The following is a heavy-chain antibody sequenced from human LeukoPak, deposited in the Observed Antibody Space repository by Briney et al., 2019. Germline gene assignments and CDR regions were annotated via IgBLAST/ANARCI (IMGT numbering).Heavy chain of an antibody. Sequence: SSETLSLTCAVYGGSFSGYYWSWIRQPPGKGLEWIGEINHSGSTNYNPSLKSRVTISVDTSKNQFSLKLSSVTAADTAVYYCARMQRRGSGLRAPFDYWGQGTLVTVSS. J-gene: IGHJ4*02. CDR2: INHSGST. CDR3: ARMQRRGSGLRAPFDY. CDR1: GGSFSGYY. V-gene: IGHV4-34*01. D-gene: IGHD3-10*01.